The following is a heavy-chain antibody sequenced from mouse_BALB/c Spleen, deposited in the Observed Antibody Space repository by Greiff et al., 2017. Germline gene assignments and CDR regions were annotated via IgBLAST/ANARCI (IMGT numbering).Heavy chain of an antibody. V-gene: IGHV5-12-2*01. D-gene: IGHD2-3*01. CDR1: GFTFSSYT. Sequence: EVMLVESGGGLVQPGGSLKLSCAASGFTFSSYTMSWVRQTPEKRLEWVAYISNCGGSTYYPDTVKGRFTISRDNAKNTLYLQMSSLKSEDTAMYYCARHLDGYLYYYAMDYWGQGTSVTVSS. J-gene: IGHJ4*01. CDR2: ISNCGGST. CDR3: ARHLDGYLYYYAMDY.